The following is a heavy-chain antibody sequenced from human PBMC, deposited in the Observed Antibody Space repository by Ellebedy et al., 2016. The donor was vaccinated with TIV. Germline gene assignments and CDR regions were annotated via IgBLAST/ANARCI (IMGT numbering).Heavy chain of an antibody. CDR2: ISDYSGHT. J-gene: IGHJ4*02. V-gene: IGHV1-18*04. Sequence: AASVTVSCKASGYTFTNYGISWVRQAPGQGLEWMGWISDYSGHTKYAQKFQDRVTMTADTSTGTAYMGLGSLGSDDTAVFYCARGVGSYFSYWGQGTLVTVSS. CDR1: GYTFTNYG. CDR3: ARGVGSYFSY. D-gene: IGHD1-26*01.